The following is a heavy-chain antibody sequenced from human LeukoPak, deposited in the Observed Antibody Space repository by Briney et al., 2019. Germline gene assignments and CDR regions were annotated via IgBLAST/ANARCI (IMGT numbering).Heavy chain of an antibody. CDR3: ARAAYDFWSGLEVDI. J-gene: IGHJ3*02. D-gene: IGHD3-3*01. Sequence: NTSETLSLTCTVSGGSISSSSYYWSWIRQPPGKGLEWIGEINHSGSTNYNPSLKSRVTISVDTSKNQFSLKLSSVTAADTAVYYCARAAYDFWSGLEVDIWGQGTMVTVSS. CDR2: INHSGST. CDR1: GGSISSSSYY. V-gene: IGHV4-39*07.